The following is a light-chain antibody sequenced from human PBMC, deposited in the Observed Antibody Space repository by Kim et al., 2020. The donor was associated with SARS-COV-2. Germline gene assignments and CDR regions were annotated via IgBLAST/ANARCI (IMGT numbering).Light chain of an antibody. Sequence: EIVLTQSPDTLSLSPGERATLSCKASQSVSSKSLAWYQHKVGQPPRLLIYGVSTRATGVPGRFSGSGSGTDFTLVISRLESEDFAMYYCQKYGNSYTFGQGTKLE. CDR3: QKYGNSYT. V-gene: IGKV3-20*01. CDR2: GVS. CDR1: QSVSSKS. J-gene: IGKJ2*01.